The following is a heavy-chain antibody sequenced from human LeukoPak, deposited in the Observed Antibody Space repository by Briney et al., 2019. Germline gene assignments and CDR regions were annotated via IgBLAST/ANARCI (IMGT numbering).Heavy chain of an antibody. Sequence: PETLSLTCTDSGGSLSSYYWSWIRPPPRKGLEWIGYIYYSGSTNYSPSLKGRVTISVDTSKNQFSLKLSSVTAADTAVYYCARLPSCSSNSCHRGAFDIWGQGTMVTVSS. CDR1: GGSLSSYY. V-gene: IGHV4-59*01. D-gene: IGHD2-2*02. CDR2: IYYSGST. J-gene: IGHJ3*02. CDR3: ARLPSCSSNSCHRGAFDI.